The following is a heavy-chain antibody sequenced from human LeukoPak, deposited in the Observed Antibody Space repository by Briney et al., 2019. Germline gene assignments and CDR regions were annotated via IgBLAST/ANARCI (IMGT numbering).Heavy chain of an antibody. D-gene: IGHD3/OR15-3a*01. Sequence: SETLSLTCTVSGGSMSSYYWSWIRQPPGKGLEWIGYVSYRGSTNYNPSLKSRVTISVDRSKNQFSLKLSSVTAADTAVYYCARGTGYSNFDYWGQGTLVTVSS. J-gene: IGHJ4*02. CDR3: ARGTGYSNFDY. CDR1: GGSMSSYY. CDR2: VSYRGST. V-gene: IGHV4-59*12.